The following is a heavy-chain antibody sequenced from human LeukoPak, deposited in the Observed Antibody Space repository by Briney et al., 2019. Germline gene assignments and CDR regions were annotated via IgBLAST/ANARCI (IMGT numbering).Heavy chain of an antibody. V-gene: IGHV3-21*01. D-gene: IGHD3-22*01. CDR1: GFTFSSYS. Sequence: GGSLRLSCAASGFTFSSYSMNWVRQAPGKGLGWVSSISSSSSYIYYADSVKGRFTISRDNAKNSLYLRMNSLRAEDTAVYYCARVIRSYYYDSSGYYFFDYWGQGTLVTVSS. CDR3: ARVIRSYYYDSSGYYFFDY. J-gene: IGHJ4*02. CDR2: ISSSSSYI.